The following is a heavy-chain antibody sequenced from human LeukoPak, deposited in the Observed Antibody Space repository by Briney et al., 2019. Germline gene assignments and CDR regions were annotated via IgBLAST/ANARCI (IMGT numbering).Heavy chain of an antibody. V-gene: IGHV1-2*02. CDR2: INPNSGGT. CDR1: GYTFTGDY. D-gene: IGHD3-22*01. J-gene: IGHJ4*02. Sequence: ASVKVSCKASGYTFTGDYMHWVRQAPGQGLEWMGWINPNSGGTNYAQKFQGRVTMTRDTSISTAYMELSRLRSDDTAVYYCARVHRYYYDSSGYYSEDWGQGTLVTVSS. CDR3: ARVHRYYYDSSGYYSED.